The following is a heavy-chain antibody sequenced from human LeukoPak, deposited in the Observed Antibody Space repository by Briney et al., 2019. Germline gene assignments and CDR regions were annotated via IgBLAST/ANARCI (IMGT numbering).Heavy chain of an antibody. V-gene: IGHV5-51*01. CDR2: IY. J-gene: IGHJ4*02. CDR3: AKFHATWYGDT. D-gene: IGHD6-13*01. CDR1: GYNFATYW. Sequence: GESLKNSCQGFGYNFATYWIVWVRQMPGKGLEWMGIIYSPSFQGQVTISADTSISTAYLHWSSLQSSDTAMYYCAKFHATWYGDTWGQGTLVTVSS.